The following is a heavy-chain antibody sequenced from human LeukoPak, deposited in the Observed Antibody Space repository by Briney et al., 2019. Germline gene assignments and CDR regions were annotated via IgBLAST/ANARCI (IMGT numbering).Heavy chain of an antibody. V-gene: IGHV1-18*01. CDR1: GYTFTSYG. J-gene: IGHJ6*02. Sequence: ASVKVSCKASGYTFTSYGISWVRQAPGQGLEWMGWISAYNGNTNYAQKLQGRLTLTTDTSTSTAYMELRSLRSDDTAVYYCARMDSSGSYYYYGMDVWGQGTTVTVSS. D-gene: IGHD6-19*01. CDR3: ARMDSSGSYYYYGMDV. CDR2: ISAYNGNT.